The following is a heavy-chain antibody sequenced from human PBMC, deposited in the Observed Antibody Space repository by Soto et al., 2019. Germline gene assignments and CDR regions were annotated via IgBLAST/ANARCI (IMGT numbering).Heavy chain of an antibody. Sequence: ASVKVSCKASGGTFSSYAISWVRQAPGQGLEWVGGIIPIFGTANYAQKFQGRVTITADESTSTAYMELSSLRSEDTAVYYCARGDYYYDSSGALYYYGMDVWGQGTTVTVSS. D-gene: IGHD3-22*01. V-gene: IGHV1-69*13. CDR1: GGTFSSYA. CDR3: ARGDYYYDSSGALYYYGMDV. CDR2: IIPIFGTA. J-gene: IGHJ6*02.